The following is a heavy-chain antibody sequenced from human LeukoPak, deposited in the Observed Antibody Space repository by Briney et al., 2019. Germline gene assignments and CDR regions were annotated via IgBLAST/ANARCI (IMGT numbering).Heavy chain of an antibody. CDR2: ISSNGGST. CDR3: ARLVATKYYFDY. CDR1: GFTFSSYA. Sequence: EGSLRLSCAASGFTFSSYAMHWVRQAPGKGLEYVSAISSNGGSTYYANSVKGRFTISRDNSKNTLYLQMCSLRAEDMAVYYCARLVATKYYFDYWGQGTLVTVSS. J-gene: IGHJ4*02. D-gene: IGHD5-12*01. V-gene: IGHV3-64*01.